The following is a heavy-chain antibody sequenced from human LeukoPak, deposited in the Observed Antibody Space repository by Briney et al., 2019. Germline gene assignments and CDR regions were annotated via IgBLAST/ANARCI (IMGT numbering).Heavy chain of an antibody. Sequence: ASVTVSCKASGYTFTSYGISWVRQAPGQGLEWMGWISAYNGNTNYAQKLQGRVTMTTDTSTGTAYMELRSLRSDDTAVYYCARVDVVPAANHIYYYYGMDVWGQGTTVTVSS. V-gene: IGHV1-18*01. CDR1: GYTFTSYG. CDR3: ARVDVVPAANHIYYYYGMDV. CDR2: ISAYNGNT. D-gene: IGHD2-2*01. J-gene: IGHJ6*02.